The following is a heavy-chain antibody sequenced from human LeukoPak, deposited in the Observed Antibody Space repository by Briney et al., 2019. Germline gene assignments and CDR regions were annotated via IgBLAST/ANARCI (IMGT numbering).Heavy chain of an antibody. D-gene: IGHD5-18*01. Sequence: GGSLRLSCAASGFTFSSYSMNWVRQAPGKGPEWVSSISTAGNTMYYADSVKGRFTISRDNSKNTLYLQMNSLRAEDTAVYYCAEGYNYGYGYWGQGTLVTVSS. CDR3: AEGYNYGYGY. J-gene: IGHJ4*02. CDR1: GFTFSSYS. V-gene: IGHV3-48*01. CDR2: ISTAGNTM.